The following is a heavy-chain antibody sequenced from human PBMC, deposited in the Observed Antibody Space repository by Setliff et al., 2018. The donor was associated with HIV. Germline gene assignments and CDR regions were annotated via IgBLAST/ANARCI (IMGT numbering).Heavy chain of an antibody. CDR3: ARERRYYDSSGDFDY. Sequence: PGKGLEWIGYIYYSGSTYYNPSLKSRVTISVDTSKNQFSLKLSSVTAADTAVYYCARERRYYDSSGDFDYWGQGTLVTVSS. J-gene: IGHJ4*02. D-gene: IGHD3-22*01. V-gene: IGHV4-30-4*01. CDR2: IYYSGST.